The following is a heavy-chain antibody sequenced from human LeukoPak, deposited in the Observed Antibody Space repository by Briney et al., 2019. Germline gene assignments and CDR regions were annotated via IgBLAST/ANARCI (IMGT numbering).Heavy chain of an antibody. CDR1: GDSMTSGAYY. Sequence: TLSLTCTVSGDSMTSGAYYWSWIRQRPGEGLEWIGFIYFSGSTYYNPSLKSRLKISVDTPKNQFSLQLSSVTAADTAVYYCARDMTSHRFDPWGQGTLVTVSS. CDR2: IYFSGST. D-gene: IGHD3-16*01. CDR3: ARDMTSHRFDP. J-gene: IGHJ5*02. V-gene: IGHV4-31*03.